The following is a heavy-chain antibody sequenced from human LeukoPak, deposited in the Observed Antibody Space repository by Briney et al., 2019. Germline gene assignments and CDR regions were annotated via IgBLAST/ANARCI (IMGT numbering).Heavy chain of an antibody. V-gene: IGHV3-74*01. CDR1: GFTFSGYW. J-gene: IGHJ5*02. CDR2: INPNGRTT. CDR3: ARVLSGSWDWFDP. Sequence: GGSLRPSCAASGFTFSGYWIHWVRQAPGKGLEWVSRINPNGRTTTYADSVKGRFTISRDNAKNTVYLQMNSLRAEDTAVYYCARVLSGSWDWFDPWGQGTLVTVSS. D-gene: IGHD3-22*01.